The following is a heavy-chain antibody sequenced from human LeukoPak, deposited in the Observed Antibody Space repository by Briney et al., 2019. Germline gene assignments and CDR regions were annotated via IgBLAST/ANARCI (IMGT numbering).Heavy chain of an antibody. CDR2: ISGSGGST. CDR1: GFTFSSYA. J-gene: IGHJ6*03. D-gene: IGHD1-26*01. V-gene: IGHV3-23*01. CDR3: AKDPRWELGTHYYYYMDD. Sequence: GGSLRLSCAASGFTFSSYAMSWVRQAPGKGLEWVSAISGSGGSTYYADSVKGRFTISRDNSKNTLYLQMNGLRAEDTAVYYCAKDPRWELGTHYYYYMDDWGKGTTVTVSS.